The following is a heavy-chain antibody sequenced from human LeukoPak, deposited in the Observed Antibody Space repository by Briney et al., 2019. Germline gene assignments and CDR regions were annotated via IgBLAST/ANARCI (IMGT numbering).Heavy chain of an antibody. CDR1: GGSISSYY. V-gene: IGHV4-4*07. Sequence: SETLSLTCTVSGGSISSYYWSWIRQPAGEGLEWIGRIYTSGSTNYNPSLKSRVTMSVDTSKNQFSLKLSSVTAADTAVYYCARVGYDFWSGYYTGAIDIWGQGTMVTVSS. CDR3: ARVGYDFWSGYYTGAIDI. D-gene: IGHD3-3*01. CDR2: IYTSGST. J-gene: IGHJ3*02.